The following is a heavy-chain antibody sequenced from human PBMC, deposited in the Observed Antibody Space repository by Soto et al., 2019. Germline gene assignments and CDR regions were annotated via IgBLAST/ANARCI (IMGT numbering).Heavy chain of an antibody. CDR3: ASDFRVVVRGNWLAP. J-gene: IGHJ5*02. CDR1: GYTFTSYG. CDR2: ISAYNGNT. D-gene: IGHD2-2*01. Sequence: ASVTVSCQASGYTFTSYGISWVRQAPGQGLEGMGWISAYNGNTNYAQKLQGRVTMTRDTSTSTAYMKLSSLRSEDTAVYYCASDFRVVVRGNWLAPRAQATLLTLSS. V-gene: IGHV1-18*01.